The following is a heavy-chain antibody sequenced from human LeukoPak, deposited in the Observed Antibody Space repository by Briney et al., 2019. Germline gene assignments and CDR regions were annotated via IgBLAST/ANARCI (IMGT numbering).Heavy chain of an antibody. D-gene: IGHD1-26*01. Sequence: GGSLRLSCAASGFTFSSYGMHWVRQAPGKGLEWVAVIWYDGSNKYYADSVKGRFTISRDNSNNTLYLQMNSLRAEDTAVYYCARALTWEQTPGSYWGQGTLVTVSS. CDR2: IWYDGSNK. J-gene: IGHJ4*02. V-gene: IGHV3-33*01. CDR1: GFTFSSYG. CDR3: ARALTWEQTPGSY.